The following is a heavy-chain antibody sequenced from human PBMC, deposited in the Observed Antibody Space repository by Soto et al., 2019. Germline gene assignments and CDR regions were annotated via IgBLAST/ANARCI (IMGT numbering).Heavy chain of an antibody. CDR1: GFTFSSYS. Sequence: GGSLRLSCAASGFTFSSYSMSWVRQAPGKGLECISFISGSGTSMYYADSVKGRFTISRDNAENSLYLQLNSLRAEDTAIYYCARDDFLGGVVVSFDSWGQGTLVTVSS. CDR3: ARDDFLGGVVVSFDS. V-gene: IGHV3-48*04. D-gene: IGHD3-16*02. CDR2: ISGSGTSM. J-gene: IGHJ4*02.